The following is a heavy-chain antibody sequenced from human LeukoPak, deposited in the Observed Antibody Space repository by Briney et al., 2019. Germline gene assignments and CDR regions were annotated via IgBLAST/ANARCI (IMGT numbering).Heavy chain of an antibody. J-gene: IGHJ4*02. CDR3: SRDGEHGYNDIDF. CDR1: GFTFRSYS. CDR2: ISPDGTNI. V-gene: IGHV3-30-3*01. Sequence: GGSLRLSCAASGFTFRSYSMHWVRQAPVRGLESVAVISPDGTNIYYAGSVRGLFTISRDNSENTLYLQMNSLRAEDTALYYCSRDGEHGYNDIDFWGQGTLVTVSS. D-gene: IGHD5-24*01.